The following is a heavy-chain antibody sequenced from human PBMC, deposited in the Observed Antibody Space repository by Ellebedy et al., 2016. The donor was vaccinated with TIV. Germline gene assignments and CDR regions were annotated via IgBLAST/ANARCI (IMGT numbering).Heavy chain of an antibody. J-gene: IGHJ4*02. V-gene: IGHV3-30-3*01. Sequence: GESLKISCASSGFIFSSYPMHWVRRAPGNGLEWVAVISNDGTNKYYADSVKGRFTISRDHSKNTLYLQINSLRAEDTAVYYCARDRGDGYNSKGYDFDHWGQGTLVTVSS. CDR3: ARDRGDGYNSKGYDFDH. CDR1: GFIFSSYP. CDR2: ISNDGTNK. D-gene: IGHD5-24*01.